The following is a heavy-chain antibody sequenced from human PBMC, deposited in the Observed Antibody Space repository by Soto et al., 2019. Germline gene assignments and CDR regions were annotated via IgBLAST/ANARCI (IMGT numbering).Heavy chain of an antibody. CDR3: ARGNYDILTGLMFFDY. V-gene: IGHV2-5*02. J-gene: IGHJ4*02. CDR1: GFSLSTSGVG. Sequence: KESGPTLVKPTQTLTLTCTFSGFSLSTSGVGVGWIRQPPGKALEWLALIYWDDDKRYSPSLKSRLTITKDTSKNQVVLTMTNMDPVDTATYYCARGNYDILTGLMFFDYWGQGTLVTVSS. CDR2: IYWDDDK. D-gene: IGHD3-9*01.